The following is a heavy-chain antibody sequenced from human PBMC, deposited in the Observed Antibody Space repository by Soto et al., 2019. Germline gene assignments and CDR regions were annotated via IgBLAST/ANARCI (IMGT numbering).Heavy chain of an antibody. CDR3: ARGGSSRPFDY. Sequence: QVQLQESGPGLVKPSQTLSLTCTVSGGSISSGGYYWSWIRQHPGKGLAWIGYIYYSGSTYYNPSLRSRVTISVDTSKNQFSLKLSSVTAADTAVYYCARGGSSRPFDYWGQGTLVTVSS. CDR1: GGSISSGGYY. D-gene: IGHD6-6*01. V-gene: IGHV4-31*03. CDR2: IYYSGST. J-gene: IGHJ4*02.